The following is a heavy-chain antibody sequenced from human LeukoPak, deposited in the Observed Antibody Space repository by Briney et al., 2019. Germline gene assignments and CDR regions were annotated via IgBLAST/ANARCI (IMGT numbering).Heavy chain of an antibody. CDR1: GFTFSNSA. CDR3: ARIRSKGY. Sequence: GGSLRLSCAASGFTFSNSAMNWVRQVPGKGLEWVSYISSSSSTIYYADSVKGRFTISRDNAKNSLYLQMNSLRAEDTAVYYCARIRSKGYWGQGTLVTVSS. CDR2: ISSSSSTI. V-gene: IGHV3-48*01. J-gene: IGHJ4*02.